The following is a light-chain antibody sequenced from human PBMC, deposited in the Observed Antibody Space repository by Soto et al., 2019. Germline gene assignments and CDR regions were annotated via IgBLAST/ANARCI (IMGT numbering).Light chain of an antibody. CDR1: SSNIGGNT. Sequence: QSGLTQPPSASGTPGQRVTISCSGSSSNIGGNTVNWYQQLPGTAPKLLIYSNNQRPSGVPDRFSGSKSGTSASLAISGLQSEDEADYYCAAWDDSLNGPVFGGGTKLTVL. CDR3: AAWDDSLNGPV. CDR2: SNN. V-gene: IGLV1-44*01. J-gene: IGLJ2*01.